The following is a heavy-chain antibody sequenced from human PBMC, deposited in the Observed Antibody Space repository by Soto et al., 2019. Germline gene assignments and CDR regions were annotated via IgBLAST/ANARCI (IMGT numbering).Heavy chain of an antibody. D-gene: IGHD3-9*01. CDR3: ARPPGYISDWYYFDL. CDR1: GYTFIDYY. J-gene: IGHJ4*02. CDR2: ISPKSGGT. V-gene: IGHV1-2*02. Sequence: QVQLVQSGAEVKKPGASVKVSCEASGYTFIDYYMHWVRQAPGQGFEWMGRISPKSGGTNYAQKFQGRVTMTWDTSLNIAYMELSSLISEDTAVYYCARPPGYISDWYYFDLWGQGTLVTVSS.